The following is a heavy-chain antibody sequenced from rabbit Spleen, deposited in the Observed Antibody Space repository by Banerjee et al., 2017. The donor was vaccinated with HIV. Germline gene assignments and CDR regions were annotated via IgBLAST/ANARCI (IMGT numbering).Heavy chain of an antibody. CDR3: ARSPYISDYRDYFNL. V-gene: IGHV1S40*01. J-gene: IGHJ4*01. Sequence: QSLEESGGGLVQPEGSLTLTCTASGFSFSSNDDMCWVRQAPGKGLEWIACIDISDGDGEYANWAKGRFTISKTSSTTMTLQMTSLTAADTATYFCARSPYISDYRDYFNLWGQGTLVTVS. D-gene: IGHD7-1*01. CDR1: GFSFSSNDD. CDR2: IDISDGDG.